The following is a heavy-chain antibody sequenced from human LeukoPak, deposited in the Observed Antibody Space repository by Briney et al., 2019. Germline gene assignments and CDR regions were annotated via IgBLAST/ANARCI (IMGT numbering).Heavy chain of an antibody. CDR2: IYYSGST. CDR3: AKEGRFRGVLDY. Sequence: SETLSLTCTVSGGSISSSSYYWGWIRQPPGKGLEWIGSIYYSGSTSYNPSLKSRVTISVDTSKNQFSLKLSSVTAADTAVYYCAKEGRFRGVLDYWGQGTLVTVSS. V-gene: IGHV4-39*07. CDR1: GGSISSSSYY. J-gene: IGHJ4*02. D-gene: IGHD3-10*01.